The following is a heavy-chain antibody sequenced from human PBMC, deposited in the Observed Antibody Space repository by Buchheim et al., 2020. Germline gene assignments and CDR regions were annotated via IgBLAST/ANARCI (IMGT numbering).Heavy chain of an antibody. CDR3: VKDIRPGGADV. D-gene: IGHD4-17*01. J-gene: IGHJ6*02. Sequence: EVQVVESGGGLVQPGRSLRLSCVESGLIFDDYAMHWVRQAPGKGLEWVSGIFLRSGVTDYAGSVRGRFTISRDKAKSSLFLQMDSLTTEDTALYYCVKDIRPGGADVWGPGTT. V-gene: IGHV3-9*01. CDR1: GLIFDDYA. CDR2: IFLRSGVT.